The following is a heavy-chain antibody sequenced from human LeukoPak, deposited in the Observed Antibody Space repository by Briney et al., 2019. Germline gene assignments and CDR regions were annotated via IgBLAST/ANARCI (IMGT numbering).Heavy chain of an antibody. CDR1: GGSISSGGYY. J-gene: IGHJ4*02. CDR3: ARFSNDHGVKFDY. Sequence: SETLSLTCTVSGGSISSGGYYWSWVRQHPEKGLEWIGYIYYSGTAYYNPSLKSRVTMSVDTSKNQFSLKLDSVTAADTAVYYYARFSNDHGVKFDYWGQGTLVTVSS. D-gene: IGHD4-17*01. V-gene: IGHV4-31*03. CDR2: IYYSGTA.